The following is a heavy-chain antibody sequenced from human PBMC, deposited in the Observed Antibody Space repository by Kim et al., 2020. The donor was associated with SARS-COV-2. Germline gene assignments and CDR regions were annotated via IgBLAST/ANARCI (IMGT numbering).Heavy chain of an antibody. V-gene: IGHV3-30-3*01. CDR1: GFTFSSYA. CDR3: ARGSSWSQTLYYFDY. CDR2: ISYDGSNK. Sequence: GGSLRLSCAASGFTFSSYAMHRVRQAPGKGLEWVAVISYDGSNKYYADSVKGRFTISRDNSRNTLYLQMNSLRAEDTAVFYCARGSSWSQTLYYFDYWGQGTLVTVSS. D-gene: IGHD6-6*01. J-gene: IGHJ4*02.